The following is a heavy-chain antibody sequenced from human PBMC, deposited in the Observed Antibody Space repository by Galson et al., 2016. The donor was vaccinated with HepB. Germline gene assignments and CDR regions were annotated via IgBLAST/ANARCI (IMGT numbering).Heavy chain of an antibody. CDR3: ARVIGITIFGVVISSDYYYVMDV. Sequence: ETLSLTCGVSGGSTTNSNRWSWVRQSPGKGLEWLGEIHHSGSIKYNPSLKSRVTMSLDTSKNEFSLKLSSMTAADTAVYYCARVIGITIFGVVISSDYYYVMDVW. CDR2: IHHSGSI. CDR1: GGSTTNSNR. D-gene: IGHD3-3*01. J-gene: IGHJ6*01. V-gene: IGHV4-4*02.